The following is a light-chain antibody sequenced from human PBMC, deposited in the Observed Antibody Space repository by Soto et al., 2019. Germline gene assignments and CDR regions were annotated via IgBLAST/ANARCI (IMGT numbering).Light chain of an antibody. CDR2: GTS. J-gene: IGKJ5*01. CDR1: ERIYSAY. V-gene: IGKV3-20*01. CDR3: QQYGNSPIT. Sequence: VLTQSPGTLSLSLCERGSLSFMASERIYSAYLGWYQQKPGQAPRLLIYGTSSRATGIPDRFSGSGSGTDFTLTISRLEPEDFAVYYCQQYGNSPITFGQGTRLEIK.